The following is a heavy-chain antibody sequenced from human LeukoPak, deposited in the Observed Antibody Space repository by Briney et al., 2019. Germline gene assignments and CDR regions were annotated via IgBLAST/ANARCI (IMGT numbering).Heavy chain of an antibody. CDR1: GFTFSDYY. Sequence: GGSLRLSCAASGFTFSDYYMSWIRQAPGKGLEWVSYISSSGSTIYYADSVKGRFTISRDNAKNSLYLQMNSLRAEDTAVYYCARDPTYYDFWSGYFTQNWFDPWGQGTLVTVSS. CDR2: ISSSGSTI. V-gene: IGHV3-11*04. CDR3: ARDPTYYDFWSGYFTQNWFDP. D-gene: IGHD3-3*01. J-gene: IGHJ5*02.